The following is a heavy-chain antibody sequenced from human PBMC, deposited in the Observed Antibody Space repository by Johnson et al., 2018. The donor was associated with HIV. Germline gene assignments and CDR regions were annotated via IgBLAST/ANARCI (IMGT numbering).Heavy chain of an antibody. V-gene: IGHV3-30*02. CDR3: AKDSQWELPDAFDI. CDR2: IRYDGTNK. J-gene: IGHJ3*02. Sequence: VQLVESGGGVVQPGGSLRLSCAASGFTFSSYGMHWVRQAPGKGLEWVAFIRYDGTNKYSAASVKGRFSISRDDSMSTLYLQMSSLRGEDTAVYYCAKDSQWELPDAFDIWGQGTMVTVSS. D-gene: IGHD1-26*01. CDR1: GFTFSSYG.